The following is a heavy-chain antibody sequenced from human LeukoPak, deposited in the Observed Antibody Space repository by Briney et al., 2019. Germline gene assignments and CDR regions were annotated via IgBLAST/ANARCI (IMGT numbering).Heavy chain of an antibody. CDR1: GFTFSSYW. Sequence: GGSLRLSCAASGFTFSSYWMHWVRQAPGKVLVWVSRINSDGSSTSYADSVKGRFTISRDNAKNTLYLQMNSLRAEDTAVYYCARSSSPPNWFDPWGQGTLVTVSS. J-gene: IGHJ5*02. CDR2: INSDGSST. V-gene: IGHV3-74*01. D-gene: IGHD6-13*01. CDR3: ARSSSPPNWFDP.